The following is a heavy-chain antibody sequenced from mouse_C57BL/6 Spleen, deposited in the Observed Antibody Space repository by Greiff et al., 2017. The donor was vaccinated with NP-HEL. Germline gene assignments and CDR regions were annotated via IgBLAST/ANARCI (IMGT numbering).Heavy chain of an antibody. D-gene: IGHD4-1*01. CDR2: INPSTDGT. V-gene: IGHV1-42*01. CDR1: GYSFTGYY. CDR3: ARKNWDYAMDY. Sequence: EVKLQESGPELVKPGASVKISCKASGYSFTGYYMNWVKQSPEKSLEWIGEINPSTDGTTYNQTFKAKATLTVDKSSSTAYMQLKSLTSEDSAVYYSARKNWDYAMDYWGQGTSVTVSS. J-gene: IGHJ4*01.